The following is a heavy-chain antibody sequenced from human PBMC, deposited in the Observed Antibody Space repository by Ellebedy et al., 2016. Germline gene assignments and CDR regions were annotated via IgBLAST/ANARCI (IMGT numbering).Heavy chain of an antibody. J-gene: IGHJ3*02. CDR1: GFTFSSYS. Sequence: GGSLRLXXAASGFTFSSYSMNWVRQAPGKGLEWVAVISYDGSNKYYADSVKGRFTISRDNSKNTLYLQMNSLRAEDTAVYYCARDDSSGVVGHAFDIWGQGTMVTVSS. CDR3: ARDDSSGVVGHAFDI. V-gene: IGHV3-30*03. D-gene: IGHD6-19*01. CDR2: ISYDGSNK.